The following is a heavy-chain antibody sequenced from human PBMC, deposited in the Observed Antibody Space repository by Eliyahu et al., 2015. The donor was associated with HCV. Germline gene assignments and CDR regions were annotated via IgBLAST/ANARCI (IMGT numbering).Heavy chain of an antibody. Sequence: QVQLVQSGAEXKKPGASVKVSCKASGYTFTRYFIXXXXQAPGXGLEWMGIINPSGGRTSYAQKFQGRVTMTRDTSTSTVYMELSSLRSEDTAVYYCVRDVEGTLRVPTIMAAAGNLDYWGQGTLVTVSS. CDR3: VRDVEGTLRVPTIMAAAGNLDY. V-gene: IGHV1-46*01. CDR2: INPSGGRT. J-gene: IGHJ4*02. D-gene: IGHD6-13*01. CDR1: GYTFTRYF.